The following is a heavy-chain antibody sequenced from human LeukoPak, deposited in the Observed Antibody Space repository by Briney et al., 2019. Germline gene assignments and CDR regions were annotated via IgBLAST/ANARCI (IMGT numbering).Heavy chain of an antibody. CDR1: GFTFRSYS. Sequence: GGSLRLSCAASGFTFRSYSMNWVRQAPGKGLECVLYTSSSSSTIYYADSVKGRFTISRDNAKNSLYLQMNSLRDEDTAVYYCGTYGSGSYGNWFDPWGQGTLVIVSS. CDR2: TSSSSSTI. V-gene: IGHV3-48*02. CDR3: GTYGSGSYGNWFDP. J-gene: IGHJ5*02. D-gene: IGHD3-10*01.